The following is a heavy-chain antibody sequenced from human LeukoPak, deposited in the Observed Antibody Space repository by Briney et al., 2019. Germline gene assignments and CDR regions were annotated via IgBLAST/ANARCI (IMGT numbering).Heavy chain of an antibody. V-gene: IGHV3-20*04. CDR1: GFAFDEHG. CDR3: ARAPITSPFYFDY. Sequence: GGSLRLSCTASGFAFDEHGMSWVRQVPGKGLEWVSGINWSGGSTGYADPLRGRFTISRDNAKNSLYLQMDSLRAEATVLYYCARAPITSPFYFDYWGQGTLVTVSS. D-gene: IGHD2-2*01. CDR2: INWSGGST. J-gene: IGHJ4*02.